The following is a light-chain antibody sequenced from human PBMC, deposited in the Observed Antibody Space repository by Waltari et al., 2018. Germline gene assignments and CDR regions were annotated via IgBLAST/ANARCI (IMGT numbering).Light chain of an antibody. V-gene: IGLV2-14*03. CDR3: STQTLDGLVL. Sequence: QSALTQPASVSGSPGQSITISCSGVGSAVAVSDYVSWHQHHPGKAPQVIIYDVTNRPSGVSAGFAAAKSANTASLTISRLQPKVEADYSGSTQTLDGLVLFGGGTRLTVL. J-gene: IGLJ2*01. CDR1: GSAVAVSDY. CDR2: DVT.